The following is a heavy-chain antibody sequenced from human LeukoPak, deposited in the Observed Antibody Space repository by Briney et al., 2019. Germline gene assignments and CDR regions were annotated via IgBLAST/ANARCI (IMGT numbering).Heavy chain of an antibody. CDR2: IYYSGST. CDR1: GGSINSNSYY. J-gene: IGHJ4*02. Sequence: PSETLSLTCTVSGGSINSNSYYWGWIRQPPGKGLEYIGNIYYSGSTYYNPSLKSRVTMSVDTSKNQFSLNLSSVTAADTAVYYCARRSGVWYFDYWGRGILVTVSP. V-gene: IGHV4-39*01. CDR3: ARRSGVWYFDY. D-gene: IGHD2-15*01.